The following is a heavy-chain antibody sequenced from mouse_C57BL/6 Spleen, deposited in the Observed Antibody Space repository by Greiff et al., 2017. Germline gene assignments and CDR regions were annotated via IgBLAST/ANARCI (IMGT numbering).Heavy chain of an antibody. V-gene: IGHV1-55*01. CDR3: ARSYSNPPLPFAY. CDR2: IYPGSGST. D-gene: IGHD2-5*01. CDR1: GYTFTSYW. J-gene: IGHJ3*01. Sequence: QVQLQQPRAELVKPGASVKMSCKASGYTFTSYWITWVKQRPGQGLEWIGDIYPGSGSTNYNEKFKSKATLTVDTSSSTAYMQLSSLTSEDSAVYYCARSYSNPPLPFAYWGQGTLVTVSA.